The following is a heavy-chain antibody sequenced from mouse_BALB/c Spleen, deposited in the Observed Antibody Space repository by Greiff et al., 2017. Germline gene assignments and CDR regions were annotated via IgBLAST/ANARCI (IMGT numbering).Heavy chain of an antibody. J-gene: IGHJ3*01. CDR1: GFTFSDYY. CDR2: ISDGGSYT. V-gene: IGHV5-4*02. Sequence: EVQGVESGGGLVKPGGSLKLSCAASGFTFSDYYMYWVRQTPEKRLEWVATISDGGSYTYYPDSVKGRFTISRDNAKNNLYLQMSSLKSEDTAMYYCARDDGNYGVAYWGQGTLVTVSA. CDR3: ARDDGNYGVAY. D-gene: IGHD2-1*01.